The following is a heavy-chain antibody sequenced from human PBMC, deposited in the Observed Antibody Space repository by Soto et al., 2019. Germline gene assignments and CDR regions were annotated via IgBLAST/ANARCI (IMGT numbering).Heavy chain of an antibody. V-gene: IGHV1-8*01. CDR2: MSPNSGNT. J-gene: IGHJ5*02. D-gene: IGHD4-17*01. Sequence: ASVKVSCKASGYTSTSYDINWVRQATGQGLEYLGWMSPNSGNTGYVQKFQGRVTMTWDTSITTAYMELSSLRSEDTAVYFCARGVKYGAYSRWFDPWGQGTLVTVSS. CDR1: GYTSTSYD. CDR3: ARGVKYGAYSRWFDP.